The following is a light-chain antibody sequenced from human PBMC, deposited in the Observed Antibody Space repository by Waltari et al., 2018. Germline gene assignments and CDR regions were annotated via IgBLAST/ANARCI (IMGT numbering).Light chain of an antibody. V-gene: IGLV1-40*01. J-gene: IGLJ2*01. CDR3: QSYDNSFVI. CDR2: SDN. Sequence: QSVLTQPPSVSGAPGQRVTISCTESNSNIGAGYYVHWYQQLPGTAPKLLIYSDNSRPSGVPDRFSGSKSGTSASLAITGLQAEDEADYYCQSYDNSFVIFGGGTKLTVL. CDR1: NSNIGAGYY.